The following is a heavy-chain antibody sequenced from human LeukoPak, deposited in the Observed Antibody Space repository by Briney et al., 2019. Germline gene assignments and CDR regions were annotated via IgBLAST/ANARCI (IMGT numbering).Heavy chain of an antibody. D-gene: IGHD3-10*01. CDR2: ISYDGSNK. J-gene: IGHJ4*02. CDR1: GFTFSSYG. Sequence: GRSLRLSCAASGFTFSSYGMHWVRQAPGKGLEWVAVISYDGSNKYYADSVKGRFTISRDNSKNTLYLHMNSLRAEDTAVYYCAKELGFGELSAFDYWGQGTLVTVSS. V-gene: IGHV3-30*18. CDR3: AKELGFGELSAFDY.